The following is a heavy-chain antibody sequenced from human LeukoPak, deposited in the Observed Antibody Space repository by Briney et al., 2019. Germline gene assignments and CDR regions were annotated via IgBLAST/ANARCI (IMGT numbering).Heavy chain of an antibody. V-gene: IGHV4-39*01. CDR3: ARQLGYCSSTSCYADKVDY. J-gene: IGHJ4*02. Sequence: PSETLSLTCTVSGGSISSSSYYWGWIRQPPGKWLEWMGSIYYSGSTYYNPSLKSRVTISVDTSKNQFSLKLSSVTAADTAVYYCARQLGYCSSTSCYADKVDYWGQGTLVTVSS. D-gene: IGHD2-2*01. CDR1: GGSISSSSYY. CDR2: IYYSGST.